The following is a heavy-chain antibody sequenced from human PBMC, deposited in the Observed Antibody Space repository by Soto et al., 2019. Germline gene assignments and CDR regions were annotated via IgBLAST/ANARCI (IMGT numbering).Heavy chain of an antibody. CDR1: GFTFSSYA. Sequence: QVQLVESGGGVVQPGRSLRLSCAASGFTFSSYAMHWVRQAPGKGLEWVAVISYDGSNKYYADSVKGRFTISRDNSKNTLYLQMISLRAEDTAVHYCARDGIAAAGSNWFDPWGQGTLVTVSS. CDR3: ARDGIAAAGSNWFDP. J-gene: IGHJ5*02. D-gene: IGHD6-13*01. CDR2: ISYDGSNK. V-gene: IGHV3-30-3*01.